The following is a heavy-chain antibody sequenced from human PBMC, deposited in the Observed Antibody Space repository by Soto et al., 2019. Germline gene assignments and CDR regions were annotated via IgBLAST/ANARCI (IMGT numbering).Heavy chain of an antibody. V-gene: IGHV1-69*02. CDR3: ASTGVVAARTGY. D-gene: IGHD2-15*01. J-gene: IGHJ4*02. CDR1: GGTFSSYT. Sequence: QVQLVQSGAEVKKPGSSVKVSCKASGGTFSSYTISWVRQAPGQGLEWMGRIIPILGIANYAQKFQGRVTITADKSTSTAYMALSSLRSDDTAVYYCASTGVVAARTGYWGQGTLVTVSS. CDR2: IIPILGIA.